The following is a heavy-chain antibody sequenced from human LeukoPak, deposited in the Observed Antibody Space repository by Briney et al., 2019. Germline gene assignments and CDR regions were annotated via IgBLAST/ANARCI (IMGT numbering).Heavy chain of an antibody. D-gene: IGHD3-16*01. CDR3: AREAAKLGMLLWYFDL. CDR1: GFTLSIYG. V-gene: IGHV3-30*03. Sequence: GGSLRLSCADSGFTLSIYGLHWVRQAPGKGLEWVAVISYDGSNKYYADSVKGRFTISRDNSKNTLYLQMNSLRAEDTAVYYCAREAAKLGMLLWYFDLWGRGTLVTVSS. CDR2: ISYDGSNK. J-gene: IGHJ2*01.